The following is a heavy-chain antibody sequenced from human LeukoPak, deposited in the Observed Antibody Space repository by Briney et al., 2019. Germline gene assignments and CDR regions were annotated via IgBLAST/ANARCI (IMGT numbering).Heavy chain of an antibody. CDR2: SDPEDGER. J-gene: IGHJ4*02. Sequence: ASVKVSCKVSGKTLSDISIHWRQPPGKGLEWLGGSDPEDGERIYAQMFQGRVTMTEDTSIDTAYMELSSLRSEDTAVYYCVTGFTTMAVDYFDYWGQGTLVTVSP. V-gene: IGHV1-24*01. CDR1: GKTLSDIS. D-gene: IGHD5-18*01. CDR3: VTGFTTMAVDYFDY.